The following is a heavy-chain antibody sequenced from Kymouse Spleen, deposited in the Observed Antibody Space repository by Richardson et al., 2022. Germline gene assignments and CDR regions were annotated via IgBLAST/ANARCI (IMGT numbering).Heavy chain of an antibody. CDR1: GGSFSGYY. CDR2: INHSGST. D-gene: IGHD5-18,IGHD5-18*01. Sequence: QVQLQQWGAGLLKPSETLSLTCAVYGGSFSGYYWSWIRQPPGKGLEWIGEINHSGSTNYNPSLKSRVTISVDTSKNQFSLKLSSVTAADTAVYYCARWIQLWLGYYYYGMDVWGQGTTVTVSS. J-gene: IGHJ6*02. V-gene: IGHV4-34*01. CDR3: ARWIQLWLGYYYYGMDV.